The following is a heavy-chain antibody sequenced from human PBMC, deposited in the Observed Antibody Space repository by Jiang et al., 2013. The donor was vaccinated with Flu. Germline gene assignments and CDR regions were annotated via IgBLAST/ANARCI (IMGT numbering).Heavy chain of an antibody. J-gene: IGHJ4*02. V-gene: IGHV1-18*01. CDR2: ISAYNGNT. D-gene: IGHD3-22*01. CDR3: ARCLPYYDSSGYWPRSLDIDY. CDR1: GYTFTSYG. Sequence: SGAEVKKPGASVKVSCKASGYTFTSYGISWVRQAPGQGLEWMGWISAYNGNTNYAQKLQGRVTMTTDTSTSTAYMELRSLRSDDTAVYYCARCLPYYDSSGYWPRSLDIDYWGQGTLVTVSS.